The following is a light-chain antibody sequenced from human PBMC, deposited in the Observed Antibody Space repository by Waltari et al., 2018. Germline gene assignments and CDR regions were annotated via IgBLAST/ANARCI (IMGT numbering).Light chain of an antibody. Sequence: NFMLTQPHSVSESPGKTVTISCTVHSGSIASNFAQWYQQRPGSAPTTVIYEDNQRPSGVPDRFSGSIDRSSNSASLTISGLKTEDEADYYCQSYDSSNHWVFGGGTKVTVL. V-gene: IGLV6-57*02. CDR2: EDN. J-gene: IGLJ3*02. CDR1: SGSIASNF. CDR3: QSYDSSNHWV.